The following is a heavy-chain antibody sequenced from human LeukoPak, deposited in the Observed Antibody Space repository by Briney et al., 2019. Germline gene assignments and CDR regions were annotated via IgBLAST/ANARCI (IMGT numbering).Heavy chain of an antibody. J-gene: IGHJ5*02. CDR3: ARLEWFGEHNWFDP. D-gene: IGHD3-10*01. V-gene: IGHV1-69*13. Sequence: GASVKVSCKASGGTFSSYAISWVRQAPGQGLEWMGGIIPIFGTANYAQKFQGRVTITADESTSTAYMELSSLRSEDTAVYYCARLEWFGEHNWFDPWGQGTLVTVSS. CDR2: IIPIFGTA. CDR1: GGTFSSYA.